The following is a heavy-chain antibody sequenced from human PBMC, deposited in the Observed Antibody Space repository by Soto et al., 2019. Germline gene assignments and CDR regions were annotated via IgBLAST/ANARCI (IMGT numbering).Heavy chain of an antibody. CDR1: GFTFGSFA. CDR2: ISGGGYST. D-gene: IGHD6-13*01. J-gene: IGHJ4*02. CDR3: AKQAGYTNVPFDY. V-gene: IGHV3-23*01. Sequence: EVLLLESGGGLVQPGGSLRLSCAASGFTFGSFAMSWVRQAPGKGLEWVSMISGGGYSTYYPDSVKGRFTISRDNSKNTVHLQMDRLSVEDTAIYYCAKQAGYTNVPFDYWGQGTLVAVSS.